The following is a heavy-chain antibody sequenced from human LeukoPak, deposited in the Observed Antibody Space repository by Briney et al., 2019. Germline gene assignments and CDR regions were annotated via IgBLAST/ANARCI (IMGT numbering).Heavy chain of an antibody. Sequence: GGSLRLSCAASGFTFSSYSMNWVRQAPGKGLEWVSSISSSSSYIYYADSVKGRFTISRDNAKNSLYLQMNSLRAEDTAVYYCARGLVVVVAATHYYYYGMDVWGQGTTVTVSS. CDR1: GFTFSSYS. D-gene: IGHD2-15*01. J-gene: IGHJ6*02. V-gene: IGHV3-21*01. CDR2: ISSSSSYI. CDR3: ARGLVVVVAATHYYYYGMDV.